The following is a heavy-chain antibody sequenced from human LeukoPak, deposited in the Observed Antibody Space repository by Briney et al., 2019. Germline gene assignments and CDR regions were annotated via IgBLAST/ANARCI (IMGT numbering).Heavy chain of an antibody. D-gene: IGHD2-2*02. CDR3: ARLAIIVVVPAAIRSAEFDP. Sequence: PSETLSLTCAVYGGSFSGYYWSWIRQPPGKGLEWIGEINHSGSTNYNPSLKSRVTISVDTSKNQFSVKLSSVTAADTAVYYCARLAIIVVVPAAIRSAEFDPWGQGTLVTVSS. CDR2: INHSGST. V-gene: IGHV4-34*01. CDR1: GGSFSGYY. J-gene: IGHJ5*02.